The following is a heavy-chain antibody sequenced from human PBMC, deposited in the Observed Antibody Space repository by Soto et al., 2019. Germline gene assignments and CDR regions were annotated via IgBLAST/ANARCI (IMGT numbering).Heavy chain of an antibody. D-gene: IGHD2-15*01. Sequence: GGSLRLSCAASGFTLSGSTMHWVRQASGKGLEWVGRIRSKPSSSATAYAASVRGRFTISRDDSKNTAYLQMNSLRVEGTAVNYCPSGYCSGGSCSRSDYWGQGTLVTVSS. J-gene: IGHJ4*02. CDR1: GFTLSGST. CDR2: IRSKPSSSAT. V-gene: IGHV3-73*01. CDR3: PSGYCSGGSCSRSDY.